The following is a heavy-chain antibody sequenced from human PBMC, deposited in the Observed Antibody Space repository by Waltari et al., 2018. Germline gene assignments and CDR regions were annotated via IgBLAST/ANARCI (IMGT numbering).Heavy chain of an antibody. Sequence: QVQLQESGPGLVKPSQTLSLTCTVSGGSISSGSYYWSWIRQPAGKGLEWIGYIYTSGSTNYNPSLKSRVTISVDTSKNQFSLKLSSVTAADTAVYYCARGDYGDYAEDYYYGMDVWGQGTTVTVSS. CDR2: IYTSGST. J-gene: IGHJ6*02. V-gene: IGHV4-61*09. CDR1: GGSISSGSYY. D-gene: IGHD4-17*01. CDR3: ARGDYGDYAEDYYYGMDV.